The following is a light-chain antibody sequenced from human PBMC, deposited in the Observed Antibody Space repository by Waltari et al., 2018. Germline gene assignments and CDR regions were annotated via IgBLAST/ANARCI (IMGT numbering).Light chain of an antibody. CDR1: SSHIGNNY. CDR3: GTWDSSLSGAV. J-gene: IGLJ7*01. CDR2: EDS. V-gene: IGLV1-51*02. Sequence: QSVLTPPPSVSAAPGQRVPISCSGGSSHIGNNYVSWYRQFPGTAPKLLIYEDSERPSGIPGRFSGSKSGTSATLDITGLQAGDEADYYCGTWDSSLSGAVFGGGTHLTVL.